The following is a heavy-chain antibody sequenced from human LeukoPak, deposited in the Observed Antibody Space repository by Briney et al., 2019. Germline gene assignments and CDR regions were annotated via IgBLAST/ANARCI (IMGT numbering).Heavy chain of an antibody. CDR3: ARHGLGYDYEFDY. CDR1: GGSISSSIYY. Sequence: SETLSLTCIVSGGSISSSIYYWGWIRHPPGKGLEWIGSIYYSGNTYYNPSLKGRVTISVDTSKSQFSLKLSSVTAADTAVYYCARHGLGYDYEFDYWGQGTLVTVSS. J-gene: IGHJ4*02. CDR2: IYYSGNT. V-gene: IGHV4-39*01. D-gene: IGHD5-12*01.